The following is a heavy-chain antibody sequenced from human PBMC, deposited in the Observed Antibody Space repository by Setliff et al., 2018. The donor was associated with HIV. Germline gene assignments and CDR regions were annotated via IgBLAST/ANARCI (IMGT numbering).Heavy chain of an antibody. CDR3: ARGLTWIQVSPDYFDY. CDR2: IAYDGSNK. D-gene: IGHD5-18*01. V-gene: IGHV3-30*04. Sequence: PGGSLRLSCTASGFTFSNYAMHWLRQAPGKGLEWVAVIAYDGSNKHHADSVKGRFTISRDNPNNTLHLQMNRLRAEDTAVYYCARGLTWIQVSPDYFDYWGQGTLVTVSS. CDR1: GFTFSNYA. J-gene: IGHJ4*02.